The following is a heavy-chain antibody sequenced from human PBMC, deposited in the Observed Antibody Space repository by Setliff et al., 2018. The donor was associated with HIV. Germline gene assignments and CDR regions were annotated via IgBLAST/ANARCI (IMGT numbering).Heavy chain of an antibody. D-gene: IGHD2-2*01. CDR2: IIPIFGTA. J-gene: IGHJ3*02. CDR3: ARSVWAVVVPTDPAVDAFAI. CDR1: GGTFSSYT. V-gene: IGHV1-69*06. Sequence: SVKVSCKASGGTFSSYTFSWVRQAPGQGLEWMGGIIPIFGTAHYAQKFQGRVTITADKSTSTVYLDLRSLTSEDTAMYYCARSVWAVVVPTDPAVDAFAIWGQGTMVTVS.